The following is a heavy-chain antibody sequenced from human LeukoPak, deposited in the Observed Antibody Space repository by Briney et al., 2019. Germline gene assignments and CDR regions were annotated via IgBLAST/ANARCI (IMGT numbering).Heavy chain of an antibody. D-gene: IGHD2/OR15-2a*01. CDR2: INPNSGGT. Sequence: ASVKVSCKASGYTFTGYYMHWVRQAPGQGLEWMGWINPNSGGTNYAQKFQGRVTMTRDTSISTAYMELSRLRSDDTAVYYCAREYCDSIRCYLPDVWGQGTPVTVSS. J-gene: IGHJ6*02. V-gene: IGHV1-2*02. CDR3: AREYCDSIRCYLPDV. CDR1: GYTFTGYY.